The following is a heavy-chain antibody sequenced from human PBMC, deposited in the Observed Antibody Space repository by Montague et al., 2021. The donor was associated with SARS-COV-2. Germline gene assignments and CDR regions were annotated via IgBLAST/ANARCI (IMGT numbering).Heavy chain of an antibody. V-gene: IGHV4-61*02. CDR2: IYTSGRT. J-gene: IGHJ3*02. Sequence: TRSLTCTVSGDSINSGSYYWSWIRQPAGKGLEWIGRIYTSGRTNYNPSLRSRINMSLDTSKSRFSLNLTSVTAADTAVYYCARLPYFYDSTHAFDIWGQGTMVTVSS. D-gene: IGHD3-22*01. CDR1: GDSINSGSYY. CDR3: ARLPYFYDSTHAFDI.